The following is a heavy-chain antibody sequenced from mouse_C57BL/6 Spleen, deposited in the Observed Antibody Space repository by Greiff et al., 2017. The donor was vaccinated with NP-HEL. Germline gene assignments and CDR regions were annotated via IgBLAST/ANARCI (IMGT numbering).Heavy chain of an antibody. J-gene: IGHJ3*01. CDR2: ISYDGSN. Sequence: EVKLQESGPGLVKPSQSLSLTCSVTGYSITSGYYWNWIRQFPGNKLEWMGYISYDGSNNYNPSLKNRISITRDTSKNQFFLKLNSVTTEDTATYYCATYYSNQRGFAYWGQGTLVTVSA. D-gene: IGHD2-5*01. CDR3: ATYYSNQRGFAY. V-gene: IGHV3-6*01. CDR1: GYSITSGYY.